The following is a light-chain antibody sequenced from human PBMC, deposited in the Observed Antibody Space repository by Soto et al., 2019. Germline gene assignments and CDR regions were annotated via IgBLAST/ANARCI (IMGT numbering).Light chain of an antibody. Sequence: EIVLTQSPGTLSLSPGERATLSCRASQSVSSSYLAWYQQKPGQAPRLLIYGASSRATGIPDRFSGSGSGTDFTLTISRLEPEDFAVYYCQQYGSSRLRGTFGQGTKVEIK. J-gene: IGKJ1*01. CDR3: QQYGSSRLRGT. CDR2: GAS. CDR1: QSVSSSY. V-gene: IGKV3-20*01.